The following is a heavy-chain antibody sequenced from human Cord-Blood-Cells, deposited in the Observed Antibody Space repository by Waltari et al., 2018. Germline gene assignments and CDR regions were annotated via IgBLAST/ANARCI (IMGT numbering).Heavy chain of an antibody. CDR1: GGSFRGSY. CDR2: INHSGST. J-gene: IGHJ4*02. Sequence: QVQLQQWGAGLLTPSETLSLTCAVYGGSFRGSYSSWIRQPPGKGLEWIGEINHSGSTNYNPSLKSRVTISVDTSKNQFSLKLSSVTAADTAVYYCARLGMGGDYWGQGTLVTVSS. D-gene: IGHD7-27*01. CDR3: ARLGMGGDY. V-gene: IGHV4-34*01.